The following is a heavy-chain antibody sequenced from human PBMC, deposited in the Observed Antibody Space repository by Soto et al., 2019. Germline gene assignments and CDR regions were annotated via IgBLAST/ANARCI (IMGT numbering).Heavy chain of an antibody. CDR1: GFTFTSSA. D-gene: IGHD3-22*01. CDR3: AADFPYYDSSGYPVWYFDY. J-gene: IGHJ4*02. CDR2: IVVGSGNT. Sequence: ASVKVSCKASGFTFTSSAVQWVRQARGQRLEWIGWIVVGSGNTNYAQKFQERVTITRDMSTSTAYMELSSLRSEDTAVYYCAADFPYYDSSGYPVWYFDYWGQGTLVTVSS. V-gene: IGHV1-58*01.